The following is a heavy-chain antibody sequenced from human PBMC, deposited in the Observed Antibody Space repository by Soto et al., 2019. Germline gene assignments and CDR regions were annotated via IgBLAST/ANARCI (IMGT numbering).Heavy chain of an antibody. CDR1: GGTISSYA. CDR2: INPSGGST. Sequence: GASVKVSCKASGGTISSYAISWVRQAPGQGLEWMGIINPSGGSTTYAQKLLGRVTMTRDTSTSTVYMELSSLRSEDTAVYYCARADYYGSSGYHLDYWGQGTLVTVSS. D-gene: IGHD3-22*01. V-gene: IGHV1-46*04. J-gene: IGHJ4*02. CDR3: ARADYYGSSGYHLDY.